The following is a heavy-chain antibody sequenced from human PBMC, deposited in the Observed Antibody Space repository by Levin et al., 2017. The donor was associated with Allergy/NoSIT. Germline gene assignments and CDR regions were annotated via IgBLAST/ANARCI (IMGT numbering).Heavy chain of an antibody. CDR3: ARGKGSGWLLYNWFDP. CDR1: GGSFSGYY. V-gene: IGHV4-34*01. J-gene: IGHJ5*02. CDR2: INHSGNT. D-gene: IGHD6-19*01. Sequence: SETLSLTCAVYGGSFSGYYWSWIRQPPGKGLEWIGEINHSGNTNYNPSLKSRVTISVDTSKNQFSLKLSSVTAADTAVYYCARGKGSGWLLYNWFDPWGQGTLVTVSS.